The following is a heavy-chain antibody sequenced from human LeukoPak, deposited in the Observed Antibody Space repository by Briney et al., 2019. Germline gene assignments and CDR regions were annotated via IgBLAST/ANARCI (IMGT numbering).Heavy chain of an antibody. CDR3: ATGDSSGYYFNY. CDR2: INPNSGGT. J-gene: IGHJ4*02. CDR1: GYTFTGYY. Sequence: ASVKVSCKASGYTFTGYYMHWMRQAPGQGLEWMGWINPNSGGTNYAQKFQGRVTMTRDTSISTAYMELSRLRSDDTAVYYCATGDSSGYYFNYWGQGTLVTVSS. D-gene: IGHD3-22*01. V-gene: IGHV1-2*02.